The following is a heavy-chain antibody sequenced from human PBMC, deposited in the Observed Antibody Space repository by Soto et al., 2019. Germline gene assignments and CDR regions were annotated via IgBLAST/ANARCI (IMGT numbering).Heavy chain of an antibody. CDR1: GGTFSSYA. V-gene: IGHV1-69*13. CDR2: IIPIFGTA. CDR3: ARGGRDFWSGSDKYYYYGMDV. Sequence: ASVKVSCKASGGTFSSYAISWVRQAPGQGLEWMGGIIPIFGTANYAQKFQGRVTITADESTSTAYMELSSLRSEDTAVYYCARGGRDFWSGSDKYYYYGMDVWGQGTTVTVSS. J-gene: IGHJ6*02. D-gene: IGHD3-3*01.